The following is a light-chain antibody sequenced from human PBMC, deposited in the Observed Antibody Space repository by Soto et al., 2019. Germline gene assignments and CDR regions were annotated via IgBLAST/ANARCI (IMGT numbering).Light chain of an antibody. CDR3: QQYGSSTVT. V-gene: IGKV3-20*01. CDR1: QIVSSSY. J-gene: IGKJ1*01. CDR2: GAS. Sequence: EIVLTQSPGTLSLSPGERATLSCRASQIVSSSYLAWYQQKPGQAPRLLIYGASSRATGIPDRFSGSGSGTDFALTIRRLEPEDFAVYYCQQYGSSTVTFGQGTKVEIK.